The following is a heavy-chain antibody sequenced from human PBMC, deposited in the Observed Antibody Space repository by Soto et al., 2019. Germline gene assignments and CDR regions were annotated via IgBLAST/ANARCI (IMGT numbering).Heavy chain of an antibody. J-gene: IGHJ4*02. D-gene: IGHD6-19*01. V-gene: IGHV3-64*04. Sequence: GGSLRLSCSASRFTFSDYTMHWVRQAPGKGLEYVSAISGDGGSTYYADSVKDRFTISRDNSKNTLYLQMNSLRAEDTAVFYCAKERSSGWSLDYWGQGTLVTVSS. CDR3: AKERSSGWSLDY. CDR2: ISGDGGST. CDR1: RFTFSDYT.